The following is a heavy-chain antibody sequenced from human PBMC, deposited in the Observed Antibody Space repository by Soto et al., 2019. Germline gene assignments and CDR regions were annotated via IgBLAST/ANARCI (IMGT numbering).Heavy chain of an antibody. CDR1: GFTFSSYS. J-gene: IGHJ5*02. D-gene: IGHD5-18*01. V-gene: IGHV3-21*01. Sequence: GGSLRLSCAASGFTFSSYSMNWVRQAPGKGLEWVSSISSSSYIYYADSVKGRFTISRDNAKNSLYLQMNSLRAEDTAVYYCARGSTYSYGLHLDWFDPWGQGTLVTVSS. CDR3: ARGSTYSYGLHLDWFDP. CDR2: ISSSSYI.